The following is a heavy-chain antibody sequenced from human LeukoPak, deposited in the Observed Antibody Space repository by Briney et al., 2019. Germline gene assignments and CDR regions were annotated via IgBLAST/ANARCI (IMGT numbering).Heavy chain of an antibody. CDR2: ISSSSSTI. CDR3: ARDTYADY. J-gene: IGHJ4*02. CDR1: GFTFSSYS. D-gene: IGHD4-17*01. Sequence: PGGSLRLSCAASGFTFSSYSMNWVRQGPGKGLEWISYISSSSSTIYYADSVKGRFTISRDNAKNSLYLQMNSLGDEDTAVYYCARDTYADYWGQGTLVTVSS. V-gene: IGHV3-48*02.